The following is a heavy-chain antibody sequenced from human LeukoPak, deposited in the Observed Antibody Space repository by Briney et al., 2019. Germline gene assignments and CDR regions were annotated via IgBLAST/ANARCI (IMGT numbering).Heavy chain of an antibody. CDR1: GVSISSSNSY. J-gene: IGHJ4*02. CDR3: ARQTGSGLFILP. D-gene: IGHD3/OR15-3a*01. V-gene: IGHV4-39*01. Sequence: NPSETLSLTCTVSGVSISSSNSYWGWIRQPPGTGLEWIGSIYYSGNTYYNASLKSQVSISIDTSKNQFSLRLTSVTAADTAVYYCARQTGSGLFILPGGQGTLVTVSS. CDR2: IYYSGNT.